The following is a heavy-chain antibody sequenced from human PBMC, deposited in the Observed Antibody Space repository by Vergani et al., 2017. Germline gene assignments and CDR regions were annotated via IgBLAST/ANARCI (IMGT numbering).Heavy chain of an antibody. D-gene: IGHD6-13*01. CDR2: IDPSDSYT. V-gene: IGHV5-10-1*03. Sequence: EVQLVQSGAEVKKPGESLRISCKGSGYSFTSYWISWVRQMPGKGLEWMGRIDPSDSYTNYSPSFQGHVTISADKSISTAYLQWSSLKASDTAMYYCARPSSSSWSTSRTDAFDIWGQGTMVTVSS. J-gene: IGHJ3*02. CDR1: GYSFTSYW. CDR3: ARPSSSSWSTSRTDAFDI.